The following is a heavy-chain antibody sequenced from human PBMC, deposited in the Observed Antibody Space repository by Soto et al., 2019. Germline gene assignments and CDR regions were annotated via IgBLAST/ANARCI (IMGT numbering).Heavy chain of an antibody. CDR3: ARSSGYSSRSIDY. CDR2: IWYDGSNK. CDR1: GFTFDSYG. Sequence: QVLLVESGGGVVQPGNSLRLSCAASGFTFDSYGMHWVRQAPGKGLEWVAAIWYDGSNKYYVDSVKGRFTISRDNSKDTVFLQMNSLRAEDTAVYYCARSSGYSSRSIDYWGQGTLVTVSS. J-gene: IGHJ4*02. D-gene: IGHD6-13*01. V-gene: IGHV3-33*01.